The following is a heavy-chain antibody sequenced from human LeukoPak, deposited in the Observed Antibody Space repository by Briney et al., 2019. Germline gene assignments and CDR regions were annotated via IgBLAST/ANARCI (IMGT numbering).Heavy chain of an antibody. J-gene: IGHJ4*02. CDR1: SDSIRSYY. D-gene: IGHD3-10*01. V-gene: IGHV4-4*07. Sequence: SETLSLTCTVSSDSIRSYYWSWIRQPAGKGLEWIGRIYSSGSTNYSPSLKSRVTMSVDTSKNQISLKLSSVTAADTAVYYCASHRGYFYYLDYGGQGILVTVSS. CDR2: IYSSGST. CDR3: ASHRGYFYYLDY.